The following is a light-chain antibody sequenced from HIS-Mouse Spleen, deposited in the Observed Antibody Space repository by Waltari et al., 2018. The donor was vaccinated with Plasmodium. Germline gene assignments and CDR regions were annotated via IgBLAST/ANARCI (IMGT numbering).Light chain of an antibody. CDR2: EDS. Sequence: SYELTQPPSVSVSPGQTARITCSGDALPTQSAYWYQQKSGQAPVLVIYEDSKRPSGIPERFSGSSSGTMATLTISGAQVEDEADYYCYSTDSSGNHRVFGGGTKLTDL. CDR1: ALPTQS. CDR3: YSTDSSGNHRV. V-gene: IGLV3-10*01. J-gene: IGLJ3*02.